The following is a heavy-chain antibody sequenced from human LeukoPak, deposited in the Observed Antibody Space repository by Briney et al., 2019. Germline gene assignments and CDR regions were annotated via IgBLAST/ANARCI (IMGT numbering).Heavy chain of an antibody. V-gene: IGHV3-30*18. J-gene: IGHJ6*02. CDR1: GFTFSSYG. D-gene: IGHD6-13*01. CDR2: ISYDGSNK. Sequence: GGSLRLSCAASGFTFSSYGMDWVRQAPGKGLGWVAVISYDGSNKYYADYVKGRFTISRDNSKNTLYLQMNSRRAEGTAVYYCAKMSSSWTYYYGMDVWGQGTTVTVSS. CDR3: AKMSSSWTYYYGMDV.